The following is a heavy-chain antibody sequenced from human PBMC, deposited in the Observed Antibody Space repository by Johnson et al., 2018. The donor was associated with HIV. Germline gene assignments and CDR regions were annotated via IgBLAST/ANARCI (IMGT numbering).Heavy chain of an antibody. V-gene: IGHV3-30*04. D-gene: IGHD3-10*01. CDR2: ISYDGSNK. CDR1: GFTFSSYA. Sequence: QVQLVESGGGVVQPGRSLRLSCAGSGFTFSSYAFHWVRQAPAKWLEWVAAISYDGSNKNYADSVKGRFTISRDNTKNTLYLQMNSLRAEDTAVYYCAKDPGWFGEPGDAFDIWGQGTMVTVSS. CDR3: AKDPGWFGEPGDAFDI. J-gene: IGHJ3*02.